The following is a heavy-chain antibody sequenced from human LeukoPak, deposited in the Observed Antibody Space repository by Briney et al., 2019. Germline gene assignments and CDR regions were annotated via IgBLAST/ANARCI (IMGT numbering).Heavy chain of an antibody. V-gene: IGHV3-7*01. D-gene: IGHD3-3*01. CDR1: GFPFSRFW. J-gene: IGHJ3*01. CDR2: INEDGSEK. Sequence: PGGSLRLSCAASGFPFSRFWMNWVRQAPGKGLEWVANINEDGSEKYYVDSVKGRFSISRDSAKNSLYLQMNNLRAEDTAVYYCAREGRTIFGVVLRDAFDFWGQGTMVTVSS. CDR3: AREGRTIFGVVLRDAFDF.